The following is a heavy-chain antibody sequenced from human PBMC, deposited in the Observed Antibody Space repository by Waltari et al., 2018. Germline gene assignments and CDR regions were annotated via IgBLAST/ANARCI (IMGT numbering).Heavy chain of an antibody. V-gene: IGHV4-38-2*02. CDR3: ARTYCSGGSCYGSPAGAFDI. D-gene: IGHD2-15*01. Sequence: QVQLQESGPGLVKPSETLSLTCTVSGYSISSGYYWGWIRQPQGKGLEWIGSIYHSGSTYYNPSLKSRVTISVDTSKNQFSLKLSSVTAADTAVYYCARTYCSGGSCYGSPAGAFDIWGQGTMVTVSS. CDR1: GYSISSGYY. J-gene: IGHJ3*02. CDR2: IYHSGST.